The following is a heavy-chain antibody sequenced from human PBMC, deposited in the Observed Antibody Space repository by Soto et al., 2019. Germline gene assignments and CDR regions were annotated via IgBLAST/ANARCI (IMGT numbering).Heavy chain of an antibody. CDR3: ATPIVACY. CDR2: TNAGNGNT. Sequence: ASVKVSFAASGYTFTSYSIHWVRQAPGQRLEWMGWTNAGNGNTKYSQKFQGRVIITRDTSAGTAYMELRSLRSEDTAVYYCATPIVACYWGQGTLVTVSS. J-gene: IGHJ4*02. CDR1: GYTFTSYS. V-gene: IGHV1-3*01. D-gene: IGHD3-16*02.